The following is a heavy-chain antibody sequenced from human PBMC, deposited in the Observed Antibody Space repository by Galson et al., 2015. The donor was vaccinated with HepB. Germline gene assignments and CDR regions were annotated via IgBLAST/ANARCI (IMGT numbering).Heavy chain of an antibody. J-gene: IGHJ3*02. CDR2: IIPSCGTA. V-gene: IGHV1-69*06. Sequence: SVKLSCKASGVTFSSYAISWVRQAPGQGLEWMGGIIPSCGTANYAQKFKGSVTITADKSTSTAYMELSSLRSEDTAVYYCANVSTYYYDSSGYRGAFDIWGQGTMVTVSS. CDR3: ANVSTYYYDSSGYRGAFDI. CDR1: GVTFSSYA. D-gene: IGHD3-22*01.